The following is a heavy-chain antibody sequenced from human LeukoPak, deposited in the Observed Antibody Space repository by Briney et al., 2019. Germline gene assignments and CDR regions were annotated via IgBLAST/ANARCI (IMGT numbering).Heavy chain of an antibody. Sequence: PGGSLRLSCAASGFTFSSYGMHWVRQAPGKGLEWVAFIRYDGSNKYYADSVKGRFTISRDNSKNTLYLQMNSLRAEDTAVYYCAKDLGYSSDNYRFYFDSWGQGTQVTVSS. CDR3: AKDLGYSSDNYRFYFDS. CDR2: IRYDGSNK. V-gene: IGHV3-30*02. CDR1: GFTFSSYG. D-gene: IGHD6-19*01. J-gene: IGHJ4*02.